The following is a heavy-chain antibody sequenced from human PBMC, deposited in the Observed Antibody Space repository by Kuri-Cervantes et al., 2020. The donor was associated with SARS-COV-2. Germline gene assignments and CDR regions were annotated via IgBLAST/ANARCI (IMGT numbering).Heavy chain of an antibody. D-gene: IGHD2-21*01. V-gene: IGHV3-7*01. J-gene: IGHJ5*02. CDR1: GFTFSSYW. CDR3: ARDFADGMVIAMGGSWFDP. Sequence: GESLKISCAASGFTFSSYWMSWVRQAPGKGLEWVANIKQDGSEEFYVDSVKGRFTVSRDTAKKSLFLQMNSLRAEDTAVYYCARDFADGMVIAMGGSWFDPWGQGTLVTVSS. CDR2: IKQDGSEE.